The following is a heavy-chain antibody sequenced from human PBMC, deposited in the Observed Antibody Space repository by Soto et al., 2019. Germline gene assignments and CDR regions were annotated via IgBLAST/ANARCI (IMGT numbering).Heavy chain of an antibody. D-gene: IGHD3-10*01. CDR2: IYYSGGT. Sequence: PSETLSLTCTVSGGSISSYYWSWIRQPPGKGLEWIGYIYYSGGTNYNPSLKSRVTISVDTSKNQFSLKLSSVTAADTAVYYCARGSSLYYYYYMDVWGTGTTVTVSS. CDR3: ARGSSLYYYYYMDV. CDR1: GGSISSYY. J-gene: IGHJ6*03. V-gene: IGHV4-59*01.